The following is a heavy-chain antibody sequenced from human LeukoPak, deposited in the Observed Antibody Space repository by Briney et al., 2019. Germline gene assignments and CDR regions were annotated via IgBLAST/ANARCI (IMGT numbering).Heavy chain of an antibody. CDR1: GGSISSYY. CDR3: ARVSGYCSSTSCYAVDY. J-gene: IGHJ4*02. V-gene: IGHV4-59*01. D-gene: IGHD2-2*01. Sequence: SETLSLTCTVSGGSISSYYRSWIRQPPGKGLEWIGYIYYSGSTNYNPSLKSRVTISVDTSKNQFSLKLSSVTAADTAVYYSARVSGYCSSTSCYAVDYWGQGTLVTVSS. CDR2: IYYSGST.